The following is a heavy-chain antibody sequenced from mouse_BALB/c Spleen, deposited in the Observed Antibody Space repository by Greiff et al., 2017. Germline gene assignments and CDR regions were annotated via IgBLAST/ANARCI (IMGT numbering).Heavy chain of an antibody. CDR2: IDPSDSYT. CDR1: GYTFTSYW. Sequence: QVQLQQSGAELVKPGASVKMSCKASGYTFTSYWMHWVKQRPGQGLEWIGTIDPSDSYTSYNQKFKGKATLTVDTSSSTAYMQLSSLTSEDSAVYYCTRWENLLLRAFAYWGQGTLVTVSA. J-gene: IGHJ3*01. D-gene: IGHD1-1*01. CDR3: TRWENLLLRAFAY. V-gene: IGHV1S127*01.